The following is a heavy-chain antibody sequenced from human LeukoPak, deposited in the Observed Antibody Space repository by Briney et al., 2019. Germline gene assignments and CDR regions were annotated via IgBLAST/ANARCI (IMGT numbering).Heavy chain of an antibody. CDR2: ISSTGNYI. CDR1: GFIFSNFN. J-gene: IGHJ4*02. D-gene: IGHD1-1*01. V-gene: IGHV3-21*01. Sequence: GGSLTVSCVGSGFIFSNFNMNWVRQAPGKGLEWVSSISSTGNYIHYADSVKGRFTISRDNAQKSLYLQMNSLRVEDSAVYYCARVSTGPVWGQGTLLTVSS. CDR3: ARVSTGPV.